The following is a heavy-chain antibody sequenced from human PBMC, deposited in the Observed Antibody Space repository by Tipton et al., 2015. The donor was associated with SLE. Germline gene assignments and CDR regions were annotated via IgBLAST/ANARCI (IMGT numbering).Heavy chain of an antibody. CDR3: AGVRGSGAFDL. D-gene: IGHD3-10*01. Sequence: SLRLSCVGSGFTFSDSYMNWIRQAPGKGLEWISYISGRNHYTYYADSVKGRFTISRDNAKNSLYLQMNSLRVEDTAVYYCAGVRGSGAFDLWGQGTMVTVSS. V-gene: IGHV3-11*06. CDR1: GFTFSDSY. CDR2: ISGRNHYT. J-gene: IGHJ3*01.